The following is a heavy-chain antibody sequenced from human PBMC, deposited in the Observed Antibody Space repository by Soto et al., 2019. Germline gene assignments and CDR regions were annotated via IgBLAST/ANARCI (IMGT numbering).Heavy chain of an antibody. D-gene: IGHD2-8*01. CDR2: ISGSGGST. Sequence: EVQLLESGGGLVQPGGSLRLSCAASGFTFSSYAMSWVRQAPGKGLEWVSAISGSGGSTYYADSVKGRFTISRDNAKKTQYLQMNSLGAEDTAVYYCAKMGDQMVLVLYAYYYDYWSQGPLVSVSS. CDR3: AKMGDQMVLVLYAYYYDY. V-gene: IGHV3-23*01. CDR1: GFTFSSYA. J-gene: IGHJ4*02.